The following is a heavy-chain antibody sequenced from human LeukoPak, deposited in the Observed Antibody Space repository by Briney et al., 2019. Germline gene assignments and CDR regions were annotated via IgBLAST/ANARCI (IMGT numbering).Heavy chain of an antibody. Sequence: SETLSLTCAIYGGSFSGYYWSWIRQPPGKGLEWIGEINHSGSTNYNPSLKSRVTISVDTSKNQFSLKLSSVTAADTAVYYCARGLSAIVYWGQGTLVTVSS. CDR3: ARGLSAIVY. D-gene: IGHD2-15*01. CDR2: INHSGST. CDR1: GGSFSGYY. J-gene: IGHJ4*02. V-gene: IGHV4-34*01.